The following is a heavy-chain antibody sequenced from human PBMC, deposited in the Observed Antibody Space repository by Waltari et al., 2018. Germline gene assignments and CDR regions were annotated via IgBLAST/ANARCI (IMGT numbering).Heavy chain of an antibody. Sequence: EVQLVESGGGLVQPGGSLRLSCEASGCTSSHYWMHWFRYPPGKGLVWVSRINSDGSSTTYADSVKGRFTISRDNAKNTLLLQMNSLSAEDTAVYYCARVMGTEEWYYFDYWGQGTLVTVSS. CDR1: GCTSSHYW. V-gene: IGHV3-74*03. D-gene: IGHD3-3*01. CDR2: INSDGSST. CDR3: ARVMGTEEWYYFDY. J-gene: IGHJ4*02.